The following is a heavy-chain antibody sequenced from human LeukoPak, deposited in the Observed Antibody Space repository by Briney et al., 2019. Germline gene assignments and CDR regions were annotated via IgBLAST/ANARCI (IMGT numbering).Heavy chain of an antibody. V-gene: IGHV3-30*18. CDR2: ISYDGSNK. J-gene: IGHJ6*02. Sequence: PGGSLRLSCAASGFTFSSYGMHWVRQAPGKGLEWVAVISYDGSNKYYADSVKGRFTISRDNSKNTLYLQMNSLRAEDTAVYYCAKVLKASGIAAAWADGMDVWGQGTTVTVSS. CDR1: GFTFSSYG. CDR3: AKVLKASGIAAAWADGMDV. D-gene: IGHD6-13*01.